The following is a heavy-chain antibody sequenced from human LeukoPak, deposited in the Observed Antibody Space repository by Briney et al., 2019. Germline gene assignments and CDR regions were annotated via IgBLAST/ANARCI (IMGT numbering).Heavy chain of an antibody. J-gene: IGHJ4*02. V-gene: IGHV3-23*01. CDR3: AKDVYDSSGYYFDF. CDR2: ISGAGGIT. CDR1: GFTFSNYA. D-gene: IGHD3-22*01. Sequence: QPGGSLRLSCAASGFTFSNYAMNWVRQAPGKGLEWVSAISGAGGITYYADSVKGHFTISRDNFKNTLYLQMNSLRAEDTALYYCAKDVYDSSGYYFDFWGQGTLVTVSS.